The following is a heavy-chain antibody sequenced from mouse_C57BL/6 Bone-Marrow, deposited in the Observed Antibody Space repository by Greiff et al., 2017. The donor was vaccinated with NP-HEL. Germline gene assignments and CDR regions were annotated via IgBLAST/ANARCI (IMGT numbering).Heavy chain of an antibody. CDR2: IRLKSDNYAT. CDR3: TTGYGSSSYAMDY. V-gene: IGHV6-3*01. Sequence: EVKVVESGGGLVQPGGSMKLSCVASGFTFSNYWMNWVRQSPEKGLEWVAQIRLKSDNYATHYAESVKGRFTISRDDSKSSVYLQMNNLRAEDTGIYYCTTGYGSSSYAMDYWGQGTSVTVSS. J-gene: IGHJ4*01. D-gene: IGHD1-1*01. CDR1: GFTFSNYW.